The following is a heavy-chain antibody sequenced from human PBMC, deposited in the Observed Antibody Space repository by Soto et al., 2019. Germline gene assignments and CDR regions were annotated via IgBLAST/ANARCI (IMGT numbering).Heavy chain of an antibody. CDR2: TDPSDSET. CDR1: GYSFINYW. CDR3: ARGGFGSGPRGWFDP. Sequence: PGESLKISCKGSGYSFINYWINWVRQMPGKGLEWMGRTDPSDSETYYSPSFQGHVSISADKSINTAYLQWSSLKASDTAIYYCARGGFGSGPRGWFDPWGQGTLVTVSS. V-gene: IGHV5-10-1*01. J-gene: IGHJ5*02. D-gene: IGHD3-10*01.